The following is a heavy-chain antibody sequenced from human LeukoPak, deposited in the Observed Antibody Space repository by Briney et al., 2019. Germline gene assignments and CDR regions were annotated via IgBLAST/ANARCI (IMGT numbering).Heavy chain of an antibody. D-gene: IGHD3-10*01. CDR3: AKDRGVLLWFGELFADY. V-gene: IGHV3-23*01. CDR1: GFTFSSDA. CDR2: IFQGGGEI. J-gene: IGHJ4*02. Sequence: GGSLRLSCAASGFTFSSDAMSWVRQPPGKGLEWVSSIFQGGGEIHYADSVRGRFTISRDNSRSTLFLQMNSLRVEDTAVYYCAKDRGVLLWFGELFADYWGQGTLVTVSS.